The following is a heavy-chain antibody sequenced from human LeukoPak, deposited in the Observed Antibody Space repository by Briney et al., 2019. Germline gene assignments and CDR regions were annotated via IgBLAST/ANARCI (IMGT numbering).Heavy chain of an antibody. Sequence: GGSLRLSCAASGFILSDYNMNWVRQAPGKGLEWVSFIDISGTYITYADSVKGRFTVPRDNAKNSLYLQMNSLRAEDTAVYYCTRDLSATARAYDYWGQGTLVTVSS. V-gene: IGHV3-21*01. CDR2: IDISGTYI. CDR1: GFILSDYN. J-gene: IGHJ4*02. CDR3: TRDLSATARAYDY. D-gene: IGHD1-26*01.